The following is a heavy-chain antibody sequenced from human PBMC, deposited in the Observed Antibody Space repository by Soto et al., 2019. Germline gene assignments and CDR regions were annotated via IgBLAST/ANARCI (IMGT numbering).Heavy chain of an antibody. D-gene: IGHD2-8*01. V-gene: IGHV1-18*01. CDR2: ISTYNGNT. CDR1: GYSFSNSG. J-gene: IGHJ5*02. Sequence: ASVKVSCKASGYSFSNSGFSWLRQAPGQGLEWMGWISTYNGNTNYAQKFQGRLSMTRDTSTTTAFMELTTLRSDDTAVYYCARDEYNNGRNWLSPWGQGSLVTVS. CDR3: ARDEYNNGRNWLSP.